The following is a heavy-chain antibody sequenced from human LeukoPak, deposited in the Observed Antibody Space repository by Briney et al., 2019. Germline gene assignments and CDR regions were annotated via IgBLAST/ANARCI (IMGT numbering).Heavy chain of an antibody. J-gene: IGHJ3*02. CDR1: GYTFSSYG. CDR2: IIPIFGTA. CDR3: ARVGYYDSSLAAFDI. D-gene: IGHD3-22*01. V-gene: IGHV1-69*13. Sequence: ASVKVSCKASGYTFSSYGISWVRQAPGQGLEWMGGIIPIFGTANYAQKFQGRVTITADESTSTAYMELSSLRSEDTAVYYCARVGYYDSSLAAFDIWGQGTMVTASS.